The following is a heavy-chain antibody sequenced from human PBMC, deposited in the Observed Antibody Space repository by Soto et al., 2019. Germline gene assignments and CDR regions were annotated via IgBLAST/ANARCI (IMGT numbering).Heavy chain of an antibody. Sequence: PGGSLRLSCAASGFTFSSYWMSWVRQAPGKGLEWVANIKQDGSEKYYVDSVKGRFTISRDNAENSLYLQMNSLRAEDTAVYYCARERFYDFRFINDYWGQGTLVTVSS. CDR1: GFTFSSYW. J-gene: IGHJ4*02. D-gene: IGHD3-3*01. V-gene: IGHV3-7*01. CDR3: ARERFYDFRFINDY. CDR2: IKQDGSEK.